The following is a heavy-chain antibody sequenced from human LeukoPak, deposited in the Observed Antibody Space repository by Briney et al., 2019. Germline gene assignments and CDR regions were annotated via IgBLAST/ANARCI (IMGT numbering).Heavy chain of an antibody. CDR2: MSSSDNPI. D-gene: IGHD2-2*01. Sequence: PGGSLRLSCAASGFSFSDHYMSWIRQAPGKGLEWVSYMSSSDNPIYYADSVKGRFTISRDNAKNSLYPQMNNLRAEDTAVYYCARDRVGSSTSCYDYWGQGTLVTVSS. V-gene: IGHV3-11*01. J-gene: IGHJ4*02. CDR1: GFSFSDHY. CDR3: ARDRVGSSTSCYDY.